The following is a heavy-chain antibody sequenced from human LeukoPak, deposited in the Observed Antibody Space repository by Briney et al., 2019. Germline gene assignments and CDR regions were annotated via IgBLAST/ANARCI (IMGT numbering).Heavy chain of an antibody. Sequence: ASVKVSCKASGYTFTGYYMHWVRQAPGQGLEWMGWINPNSGGTNYAQKFQGRVTMTRDTSISTAYMELSRLRSDDTAVYYCARARFVLLWFGESLYFDYWGQGTLVTVSS. CDR1: GYTFTGYY. D-gene: IGHD3-10*01. J-gene: IGHJ4*02. CDR2: INPNSGGT. V-gene: IGHV1-2*02. CDR3: ARARFVLLWFGESLYFDY.